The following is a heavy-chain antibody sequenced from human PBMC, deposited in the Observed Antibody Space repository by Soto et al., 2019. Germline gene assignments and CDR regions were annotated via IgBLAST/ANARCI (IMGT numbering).Heavy chain of an antibody. Sequence: DVQLLESGGGLVQPGGTLRLSCAASGFSFSKYAMIWVRQAPGKGQEWVSGITGSGGTIEYAASVKGRFTISRDNSKNTVDLQMNSLIAEDTAMYYCAKDAVPGDGLWLVADWGQGTLVTVS. D-gene: IGHD2-21*02. CDR2: ITGSGGTI. J-gene: IGHJ4*02. CDR3: AKDAVPGDGLWLVAD. CDR1: GFSFSKYA. V-gene: IGHV3-23*01.